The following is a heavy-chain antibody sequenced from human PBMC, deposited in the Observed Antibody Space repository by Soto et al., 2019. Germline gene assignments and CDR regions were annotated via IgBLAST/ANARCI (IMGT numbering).Heavy chain of an antibody. CDR2: IKQDGSEK. D-gene: IGHD2-2*01. CDR1: GFTFSRYW. J-gene: IGHJ6*03. V-gene: IGHV3-7*01. Sequence: EVQLVESGGGLVQSGGSLRLSCAASGFTFSRYWMSWVRQAPGKGLEWVANIKQDGSEKYYVDSVKGRFTISRENAKNSLYTQMNSLRAEDTAVYYCAREVVGPAALYYYYHDYMDVWGKGPTVTVSS. CDR3: AREVVGPAALYYYYHDYMDV.